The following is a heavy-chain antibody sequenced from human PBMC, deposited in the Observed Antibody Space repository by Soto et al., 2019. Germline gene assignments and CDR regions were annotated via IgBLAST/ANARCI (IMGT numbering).Heavy chain of an antibody. CDR1: GFILRSYW. CDR2: INNDGSSR. V-gene: IGHV3-74*01. CDR3: ARGMQGSRYFDV. J-gene: IGHJ2*01. Sequence: EVQLVESGGGSVQPGGSLRLSCAASGFILRSYWMHWVRQVPGKGLVWVSRINNDGSSRTYADSVKGRFNISRDNARNTLSLQMNSLRVEDTAVYYCARGMQGSRYFDVWGRGTLVTVSS.